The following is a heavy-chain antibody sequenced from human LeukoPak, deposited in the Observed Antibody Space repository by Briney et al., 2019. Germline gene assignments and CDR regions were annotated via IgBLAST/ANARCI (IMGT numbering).Heavy chain of an antibody. V-gene: IGHV4-59*01. CDR3: ARDSVNCSTTSCSDYLDY. J-gene: IGHJ4*02. CDR2: IYHSGST. Sequence: SETLSLTCSVSGASISNYYWNWIRQTPGKGLEWIGYIYHSGSTYYNPSLKSRVTISLDTSKKQFSLKLSSVTAADTAVYFCARDSVNCSTTSCSDYLDYWGQGTLVTVSS. D-gene: IGHD2-2*01. CDR1: GASISNYY.